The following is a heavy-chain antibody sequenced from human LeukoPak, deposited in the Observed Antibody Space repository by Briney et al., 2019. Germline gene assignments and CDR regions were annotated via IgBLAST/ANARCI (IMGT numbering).Heavy chain of an antibody. V-gene: IGHV4-34*01. CDR1: GGSISSYY. J-gene: IGHJ4*02. CDR2: INHSGST. CDR3: ASYGGNSEYAY. Sequence: SETLSLTCTVSGGSISSYYWSWIRQPPGKGLEWIGEINHSGSTNYNPSLKSRVTISVDTSKNQFSLKLSSVTAADTAVYYCASYGGNSEYAYWGQGTLVTVSS. D-gene: IGHD4-23*01.